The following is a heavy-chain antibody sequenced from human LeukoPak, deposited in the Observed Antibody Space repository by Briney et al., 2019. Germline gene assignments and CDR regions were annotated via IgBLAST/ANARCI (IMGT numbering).Heavy chain of an antibody. D-gene: IGHD3-22*01. Sequence: ASVKVSCKASGYTFTSYGISWVRQAPGQGLEWMGWISAYNGNTNYAQTLQGRVTMTTDTSTSTAYMELRSLRSDDTAVYYCARDRGYYYDSSGYCSLGYWGQGTLVTVSS. J-gene: IGHJ4*02. CDR2: ISAYNGNT. CDR1: GYTFTSYG. V-gene: IGHV1-18*01. CDR3: ARDRGYYYDSSGYCSLGY.